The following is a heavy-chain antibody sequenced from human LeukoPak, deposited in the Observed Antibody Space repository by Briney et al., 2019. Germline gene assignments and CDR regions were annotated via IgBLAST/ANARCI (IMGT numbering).Heavy chain of an antibody. CDR1: GFTFSSYW. J-gene: IGHJ4*02. Sequence: GGSLRLSCAASGFTFSSYWMSWVRQAPGKGLEWVANIKKDGSEKYYVDSVKGRFTISRDNAKTSLYLQMNSLRAEDTAVYYCARAKPKNMIRGLIMRRESRYYFDYWGQGTLVTVSS. D-gene: IGHD3-10*01. CDR3: ARAKPKNMIRGLIMRRESRYYFDY. V-gene: IGHV3-7*03. CDR2: IKKDGSEK.